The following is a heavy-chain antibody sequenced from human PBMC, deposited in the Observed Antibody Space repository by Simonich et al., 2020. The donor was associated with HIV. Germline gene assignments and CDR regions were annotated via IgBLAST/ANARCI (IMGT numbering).Heavy chain of an antibody. J-gene: IGHJ4*02. V-gene: IGHV3-33*08. CDR2: IGYDGSNK. D-gene: IGHD6-13*01. CDR1: GFTFSSYG. Sequence: QVQLVESGGGVVQPGRSLRLSCAASGFTFSSYGMHGVRQAPCKGLGWGAVIGYDGSNKYYADSVKGRFTISRDNSKNTLYLQMNSLRAEDTAVYYCAREGAGMGRSWFYWGQGTLVTVSS. CDR3: AREGAGMGRSWFY.